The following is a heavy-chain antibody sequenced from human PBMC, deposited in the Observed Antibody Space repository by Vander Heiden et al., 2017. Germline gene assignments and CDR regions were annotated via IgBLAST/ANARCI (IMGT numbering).Heavy chain of an antibody. D-gene: IGHD6-13*01. J-gene: IGHJ4*02. V-gene: IGHV4-34*01. CDR3: ARGLVRRDY. CDR1: GGSFSGYY. Sequence: QVQLQQWGAGLLKPSETLSLTCPVYGGSFSGYYWSWIRQPPGKGLEWIGEINHSGSTNYNPSLKSRVTISVDTSKNQFSLKLSSVTAADTAVYYCARGLVRRDYWGQGTLVTVSS. CDR2: INHSGST.